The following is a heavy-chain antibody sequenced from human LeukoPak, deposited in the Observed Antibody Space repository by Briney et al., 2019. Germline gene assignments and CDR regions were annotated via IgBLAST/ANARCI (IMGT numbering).Heavy chain of an antibody. Sequence: PGESLRLSCAASGFTVGTNYMSWVRQAPGKGLEWVSTIYAGGSTYYADSVKGRFTIFRDSSKNTLYFQMNSLRAEDTAVYYCATTTPYGSGRQRPGKYYFQYWGQGTLVTVSS. CDR3: ATTTPYGSGRQRPGKYYFQY. CDR2: IYAGGST. J-gene: IGHJ4*02. CDR1: GFTVGTNY. D-gene: IGHD3-10*01. V-gene: IGHV3-53*01.